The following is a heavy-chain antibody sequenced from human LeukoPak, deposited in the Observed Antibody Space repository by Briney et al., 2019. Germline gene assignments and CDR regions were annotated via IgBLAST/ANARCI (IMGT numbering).Heavy chain of an antibody. CDR1: GFTFSDSY. CDR2: ISSSGSTI. Sequence: GGSLRLSCAASGFTFSDSYMSWLRQAPGKGLEYISYISSSGSTIYYADSVKGRFTLSRDNAKNSLSLEMNSLRAEGTAVYYCARGKYSFDYWGQGTLVTVSS. CDR3: ARGKYSFDY. J-gene: IGHJ4*02. V-gene: IGHV3-11*01.